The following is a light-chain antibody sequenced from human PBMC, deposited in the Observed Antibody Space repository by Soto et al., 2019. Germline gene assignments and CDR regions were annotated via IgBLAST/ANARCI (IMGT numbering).Light chain of an antibody. Sequence: DIQMTQSPSTLSASVGDRVTITCRASQSISSWLAWYQQKPGKAPKLLIYDASSLESGYPSRFSGSGAGTEFTLTISSLQPDDFATYYCQQYNSYAWTVGQGTKMEIK. J-gene: IGKJ1*01. CDR3: QQYNSYAWT. CDR1: QSISSW. V-gene: IGKV1-5*01. CDR2: DAS.